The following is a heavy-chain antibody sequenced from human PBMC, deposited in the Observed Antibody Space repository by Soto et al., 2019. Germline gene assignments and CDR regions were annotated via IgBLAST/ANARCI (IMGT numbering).Heavy chain of an antibody. Sequence: GGSLRLSWAASGFTFSSYWMSWVRQAPGKGLEWVANIKQDGSEKYYVDSVKGRFTISRDNAKNSLYLQMNSLRAEDTAVYYCARSPSSDYGDAIDYWGQGTLVTVSS. J-gene: IGHJ4*02. D-gene: IGHD4-17*01. CDR3: ARSPSSDYGDAIDY. CDR1: GFTFSSYW. CDR2: IKQDGSEK. V-gene: IGHV3-7*01.